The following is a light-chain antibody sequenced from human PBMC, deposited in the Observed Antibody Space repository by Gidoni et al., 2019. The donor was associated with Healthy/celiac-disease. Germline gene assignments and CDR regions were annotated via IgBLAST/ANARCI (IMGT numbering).Light chain of an antibody. Sequence: DIQLTQSPSFLSASVGDRVTITCRASQGISSYLAWYQQKPGKAPKLLIYAASTLQSVVPSRFSGSGSATESTLTSSMLQPEDSATYCCQLLNSSHPLTFGGGTKVEIK. CDR2: AAS. V-gene: IGKV1-9*01. J-gene: IGKJ4*01. CDR3: QLLNSSHPLT. CDR1: QGISSY.